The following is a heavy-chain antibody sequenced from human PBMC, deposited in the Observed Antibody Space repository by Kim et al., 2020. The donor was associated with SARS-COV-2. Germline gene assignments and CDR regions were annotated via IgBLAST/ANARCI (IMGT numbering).Heavy chain of an antibody. V-gene: IGHV3-23*01. J-gene: IGHJ4*02. D-gene: IGHD6-19*01. CDR3: AKYEGGVMAGWYFDY. Sequence: DCGKGRCTISRDNSKNTLYLQMNSLRADDTAVYYCAKYEGGVMAGWYFDYWGQGTLVTVS.